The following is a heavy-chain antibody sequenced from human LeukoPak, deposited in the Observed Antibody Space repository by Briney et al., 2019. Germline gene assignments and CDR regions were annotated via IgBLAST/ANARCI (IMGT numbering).Heavy chain of an antibody. J-gene: IGHJ4*02. Sequence: GGSLRLSCAASGFTFSSYSMNWVRQAPGKGLEWVANIKQDGSEKYYVDSVKGRFTISRDNAKNSLYLQMNSLRAEDTAVYYYARDPGGGSDYWGQGTLVTVSS. CDR1: GFTFSSYS. V-gene: IGHV3-7*01. CDR2: IKQDGSEK. CDR3: ARDPGGGSDY. D-gene: IGHD3-16*01.